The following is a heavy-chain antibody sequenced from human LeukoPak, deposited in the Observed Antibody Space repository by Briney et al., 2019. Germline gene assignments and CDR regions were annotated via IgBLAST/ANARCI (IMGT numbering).Heavy chain of an antibody. J-gene: IGHJ3*02. V-gene: IGHV4-34*01. Sequence: SETLSLTCAVYGGSFSGYYWSWIRQPPGKGLEWIGEINHSGSTNYNPSLKSRVTISVDTSKNQFSLKLSSVTAADTAVYYCARETIAAARAFDIWGQGTMVTVSS. CDR3: ARETIAAARAFDI. CDR1: GGSFSGYY. CDR2: INHSGST. D-gene: IGHD6-13*01.